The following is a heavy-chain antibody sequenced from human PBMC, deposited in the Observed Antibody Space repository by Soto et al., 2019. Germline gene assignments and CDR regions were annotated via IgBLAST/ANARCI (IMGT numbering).Heavy chain of an antibody. J-gene: IGHJ6*02. CDR1: GYSFTSYW. V-gene: IGHV5-51*01. CDR3: ARLKGYCTNGVCHMGYYYYYYGMDV. Sequence: GESLKISCKGSGYSFTSYWIGWVRQMPGKGLEWMGIIYPGDSDTRYSPSFQGQVTISADKSISTAYLQWSSLKASDTAMYYCARLKGYCTNGVCHMGYYYYYYGMDVWGQGTTVTVS. D-gene: IGHD2-8*01. CDR2: IYPGDSDT.